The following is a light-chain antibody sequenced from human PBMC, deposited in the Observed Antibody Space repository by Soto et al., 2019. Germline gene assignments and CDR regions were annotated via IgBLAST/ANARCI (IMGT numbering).Light chain of an antibody. CDR2: GAS. V-gene: IGKV3-15*01. Sequence: EKVMTQSPSTRSVSPGERATLSCRASQSVSSNLAWYQQKPGQAPRLLIYGASSRATGIPVRFSGSGSGTEFTLTISSLQSEDFAVYYCQQYNNWPLTFGQGTRLEIK. CDR1: QSVSSN. J-gene: IGKJ5*01. CDR3: QQYNNWPLT.